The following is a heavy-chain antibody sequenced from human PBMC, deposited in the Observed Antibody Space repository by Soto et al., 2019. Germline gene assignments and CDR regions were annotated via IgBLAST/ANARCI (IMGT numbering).Heavy chain of an antibody. D-gene: IGHD3-22*01. V-gene: IGHV1-46*01. CDR1: GYTFTSYY. CDR2: INPSGGST. Sequence: ASVKVSCKASGYTFTSYYMHWVRQAPGQGLEWMGIINPSGGSTSYAQKFQGRVTMTRDTSTSTVYMELSSLRSEDTAVYYCARVRSRLEEGYYDSSGYPWGQGTPVTVSS. CDR3: ARVRSRLEEGYYDSSGYP. J-gene: IGHJ5*02.